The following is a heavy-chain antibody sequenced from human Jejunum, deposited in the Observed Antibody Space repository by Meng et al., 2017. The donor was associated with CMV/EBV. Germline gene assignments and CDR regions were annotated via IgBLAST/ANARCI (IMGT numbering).Heavy chain of an antibody. V-gene: IGHV4-39*07. J-gene: IGHJ4*02. CDR2: IYYSGST. D-gene: IGHD5-18*01. CDR3: ARGLGSYGSRIDY. Sequence: VSGGSFSSSNYYWGWIRQPPGKGLEWIGSIYYSGSTYYNPSLKSRVTISVDTSKNQFSLKLSSVTAADTAVYYCARGLGSYGSRIDYWGQGTLVTVSS. CDR1: GGSFSSSNYY.